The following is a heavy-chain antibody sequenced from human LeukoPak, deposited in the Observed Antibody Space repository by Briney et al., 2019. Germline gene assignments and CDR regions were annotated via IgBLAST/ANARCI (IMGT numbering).Heavy chain of an antibody. Sequence: GGSLRLSCAASGFTFSSYWMSWVRQTPGKGLEWVANIKQDGSEKYYVDSVKGRFTISRDNAKNSLYLQMNSLRAEDTAVYYCARERGSKCFDYWGQGTLVTVSS. CDR2: IKQDGSEK. D-gene: IGHD3-10*01. CDR1: GFTFSSYW. J-gene: IGHJ4*02. V-gene: IGHV3-7*01. CDR3: ARERGSKCFDY.